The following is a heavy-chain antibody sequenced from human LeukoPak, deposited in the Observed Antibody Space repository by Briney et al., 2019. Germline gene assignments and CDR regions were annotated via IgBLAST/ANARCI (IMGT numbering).Heavy chain of an antibody. CDR1: GFTFDDYA. J-gene: IGHJ5*02. CDR3: AKDSGVVVAATSWFDP. D-gene: IGHD2-15*01. Sequence: PGGSLRLSCAASGFTFDDYAMHWVRQAPGKGLEWVSGISWNSGSIGYADSVKGRFTISRDNAKNSLYLQMNSLRAEDTALYYCAKDSGVVVAATSWFDPWGQGTLVTVSS. V-gene: IGHV3-9*01. CDR2: ISWNSGSI.